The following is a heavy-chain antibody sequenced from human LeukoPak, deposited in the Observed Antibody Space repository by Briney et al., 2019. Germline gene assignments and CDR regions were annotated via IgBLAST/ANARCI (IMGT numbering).Heavy chain of an antibody. J-gene: IGHJ6*02. Sequence: GGSLRLSCAASGFTFSSYAMSWVRQAPGKGLEWVSAISGSGGSTYYADSVKGRFTISRDNAKNTLYLQMNSLRAEDTAVYYCARAPPITMIVVVKYGMDVWGQGTTVTVSS. V-gene: IGHV3-23*01. CDR1: GFTFSSYA. CDR2: ISGSGGST. D-gene: IGHD3-22*01. CDR3: ARAPPITMIVVVKYGMDV.